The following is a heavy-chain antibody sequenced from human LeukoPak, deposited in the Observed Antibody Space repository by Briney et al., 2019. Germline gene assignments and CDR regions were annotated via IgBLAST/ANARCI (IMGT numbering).Heavy chain of an antibody. D-gene: IGHD6-6*01. J-gene: IGHJ1*01. CDR1: GGSISSSNW. CDR2: IYHSAST. Sequence: PSGTLSLTCAVSGGSISSSNWWSWVRQPPGKGLEWIGEIYHSASTNYNPSLKSRVTISVDKSKNQFSLKLSSVTAADTAVYYCARSEGYSSSEYFQHWGQGTLVTVSS. V-gene: IGHV4-4*02. CDR3: ARSEGYSSSEYFQH.